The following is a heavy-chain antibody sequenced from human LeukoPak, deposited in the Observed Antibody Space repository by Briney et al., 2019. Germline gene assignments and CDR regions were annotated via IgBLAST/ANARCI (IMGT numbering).Heavy chain of an antibody. CDR3: ARQNPAASGQGLDY. CDR2: IYYSGST. D-gene: IGHD6-13*01. J-gene: IGHJ4*02. Sequence: PSETLSLTCTVSGGSISSYYWSWIRQPPGKGLEWIGYIYYSGSTNYNPSLKSRVTISVDTSKNQFSLDLTSVTAADTAVYYCARQNPAASGQGLDYWGQGTLVTVSS. V-gene: IGHV4-59*08. CDR1: GGSISSYY.